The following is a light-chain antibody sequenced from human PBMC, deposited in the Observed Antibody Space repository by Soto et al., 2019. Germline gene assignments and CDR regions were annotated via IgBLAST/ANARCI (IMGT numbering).Light chain of an antibody. V-gene: IGKV1-6*01. J-gene: IGKJ4*01. CDR3: LQNNNYPLT. CDR1: QDIRSH. Sequence: AIQLNQSPSSLSASVGDRVTVTCRASQDIRSHVGWYQQKPGQAPKVLMYAASRLHSGVPSRFSGSGSGTDFVLTISSLQLEDVATYYCLQNNNYPLTFGGGTKVDIK. CDR2: AAS.